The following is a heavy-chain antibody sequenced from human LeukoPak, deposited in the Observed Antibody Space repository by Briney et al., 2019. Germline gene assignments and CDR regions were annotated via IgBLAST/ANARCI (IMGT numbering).Heavy chain of an antibody. Sequence: GSLRLSCAASGFTFSSYWMSWVRQAPGKGLEWVANIKQDGSEKYYVDSVKGRFTISRDNAKNSVYLQMNSLRAEDTAVYYCARLASYSRSWYDAFDVWGQGTMVTVSS. CDR2: IKQDGSEK. CDR3: ARLASYSRSWYDAFDV. D-gene: IGHD6-13*01. J-gene: IGHJ3*01. CDR1: GFTFSSYW. V-gene: IGHV3-7*01.